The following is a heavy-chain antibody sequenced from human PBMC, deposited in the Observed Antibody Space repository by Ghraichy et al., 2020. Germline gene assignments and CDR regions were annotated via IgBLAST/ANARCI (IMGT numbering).Heavy chain of an antibody. V-gene: IGHV4-59*08. CDR2: IFHTGST. Sequence: SETLSLTCTVSGGSFSSYYWTWIRQPPGKGLEWVGFIFHTGSTNYNPFLKSRLTMLVDTSKNQFSLKLSSVTAADTAVYYCAGSSGWYRLDSWGQGTLVTVSS. CDR3: AGSSGWYRLDS. D-gene: IGHD6-19*01. CDR1: GGSFSSYY. J-gene: IGHJ4*02.